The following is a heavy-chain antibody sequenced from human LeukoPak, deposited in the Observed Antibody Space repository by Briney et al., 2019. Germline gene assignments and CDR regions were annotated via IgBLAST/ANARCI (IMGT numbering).Heavy chain of an antibody. CDR2: IKSKTDGGTT. V-gene: IGHV3-15*01. J-gene: IGHJ4*02. CDR3: TTDHKNYDYVWGSYPYDY. D-gene: IGHD3-16*02. Sequence: PGGSLRLSCAASGFTFSNAWMSWVRQAPGKGLEWVGRIKSKTDGGTTDYAAPVKGRFTISRDDSKNTLYLQMNSLKTEDTAVYHCTTDHKNYDYVWGSYPYDYWGQGTLVTVSS. CDR1: GFTFSNAW.